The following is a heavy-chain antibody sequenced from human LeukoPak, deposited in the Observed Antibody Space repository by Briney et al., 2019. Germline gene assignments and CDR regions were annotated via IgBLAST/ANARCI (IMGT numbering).Heavy chain of an antibody. J-gene: IGHJ2*01. CDR3: ARDREDQLGAYWYFDL. CDR1: GVSISSGSYY. V-gene: IGHV4-61*02. Sequence: SETLSLTCTVSGVSISSGSYYWSWIRQPAGKGLEWVGRIYKSGNTNYNPSLKSRVTMSVDTSKNQFSLKLSSVTAADTAVYYCARDREDQLGAYWYFDLWGRGTLVTVSS. CDR2: IYKSGNT. D-gene: IGHD2-2*01.